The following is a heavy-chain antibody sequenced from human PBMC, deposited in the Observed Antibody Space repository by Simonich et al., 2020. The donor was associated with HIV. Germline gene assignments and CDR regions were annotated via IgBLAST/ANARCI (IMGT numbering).Heavy chain of an antibody. CDR2: ISISSSTK. CDR3: ARGRTYYYDSSGFDY. Sequence: EVQLVESGGGLVQPGGSLRLSCAASGFTFSSYSMTWVRQAPGKGRGLVSYISISSSTKYYADTVKGRITISRDNAKNSLYLQRNSLRAEDTAVYYCARGRTYYYDSSGFDYWGQGTLVTVSS. J-gene: IGHJ4*02. V-gene: IGHV3-48*01. CDR1: GFTFSSYS. D-gene: IGHD3-22*01.